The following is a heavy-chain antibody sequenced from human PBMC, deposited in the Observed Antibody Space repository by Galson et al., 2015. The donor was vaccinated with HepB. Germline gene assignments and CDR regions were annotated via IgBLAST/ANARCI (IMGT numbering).Heavy chain of an antibody. V-gene: IGHV3-48*02. J-gene: IGHJ3*02. CDR2: ISSSSSTI. Sequence: LRLSCAASGFTFSSYSMNWVRQAPGKGLEWVSYISSSSSTIYYADSVKGRFTISRDNAKNSLYLQMNSLRDEDTAVYYCAREGYYYDSSGPGDAFDIWGQGTMVTVSS. CDR1: GFTFSSYS. CDR3: AREGYYYDSSGPGDAFDI. D-gene: IGHD3-22*01.